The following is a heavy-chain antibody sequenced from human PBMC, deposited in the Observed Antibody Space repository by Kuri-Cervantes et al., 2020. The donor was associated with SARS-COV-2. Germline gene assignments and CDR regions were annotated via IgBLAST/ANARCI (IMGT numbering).Heavy chain of an antibody. CDR2: INHSGST. CDR3: ARHPVRGSSHPVWYFDY. J-gene: IGHJ4*01. Sequence: GSLRLSCAVYGGSSSGYYWSWIRQPPGKGLEWIGEINHSGSTNYNPSLKSRVTISVDTSKNQFSLKLSSVTAADAAVYYCARHPVRGSSHPVWYFDYWGQGTLVTVSS. CDR1: GGSSSGYY. D-gene: IGHD3-10*02. V-gene: IGHV4-34*01.